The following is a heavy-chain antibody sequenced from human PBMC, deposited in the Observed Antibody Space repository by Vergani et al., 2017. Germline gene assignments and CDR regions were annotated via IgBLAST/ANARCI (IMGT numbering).Heavy chain of an antibody. J-gene: IGHJ5*02. CDR1: NDSVSNTFYY. D-gene: IGHD2-15*01. Sequence: QVQLQESGPGLVKTSETLSLTCTVSNDSVSNTFYYWGWIRQTPRTGLEWIGIIYYSGSTYYNPSLERRVTMSAETSKSQFHLKLGSVTAADTAVYYCTQHLVVVAANNWFDPWGQGTMVTVSS. V-gene: IGHV4-39*01. CDR2: IYYSGST. CDR3: TQHLVVVAANNWFDP.